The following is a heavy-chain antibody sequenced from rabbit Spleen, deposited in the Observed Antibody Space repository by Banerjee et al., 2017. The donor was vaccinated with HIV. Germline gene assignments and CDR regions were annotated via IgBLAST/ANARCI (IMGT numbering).Heavy chain of an antibody. CDR2: IGTGSGDS. Sequence: QEQLEESAGGLVQPGGSLKLSCKASGFSLSSYYMNWVRQAPGKGLEWIGCIGTGSGDSWYATWAKGRFSISKTSSTTVTLQMTSLTAADTATYFCARGTWSSGDGYGLWGPGTLVTVS. CDR1: GFSLSSYYM. J-gene: IGHJ4*01. V-gene: IGHV1S45*01. D-gene: IGHD1-1*01. CDR3: ARGTWSSGDGYGL.